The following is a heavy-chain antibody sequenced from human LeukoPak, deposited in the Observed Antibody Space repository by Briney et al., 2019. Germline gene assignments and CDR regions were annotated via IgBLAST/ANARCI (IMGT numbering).Heavy chain of an antibody. J-gene: IGHJ4*02. V-gene: IGHV3-23*01. CDR1: GFTFSSYA. CDR3: AKGGKWVTTSKFDY. Sequence: PGGSLRLSCAASGFTFSSYAMSWVRQAPGKGPEWVSAISGSGGSTYYADSVKGRFTISRDNSKSTLYLQMNSLRAEDTAVYYCAKGGKWVTTSKFDYWGQGTLVTVSS. CDR2: ISGSGGST. D-gene: IGHD4-17*01.